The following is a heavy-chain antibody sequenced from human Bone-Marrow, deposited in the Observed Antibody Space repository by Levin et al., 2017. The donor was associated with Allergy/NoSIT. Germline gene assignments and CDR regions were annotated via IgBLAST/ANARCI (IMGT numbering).Heavy chain of an antibody. D-gene: IGHD2-21*02. J-gene: IGHJ3*01. V-gene: IGHV4-4*02. CDR1: GGSTNSTNW. Sequence: GSLRLSCAVSGGSTNSTNWWSWVRQTPGKGLEWIGEMYQSGNTNYNPSLKSRVTISVDKSRNQFFLKLSSVTAADTAVYYGVTCGEDCIDVFGVWGQGTMVTVSS. CDR2: MYQSGNT. CDR3: VTCGEDCIDVFGV.